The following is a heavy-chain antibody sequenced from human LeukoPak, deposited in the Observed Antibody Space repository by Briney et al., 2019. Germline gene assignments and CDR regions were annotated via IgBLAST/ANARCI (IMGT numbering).Heavy chain of an antibody. CDR3: ARDRSVLLWFGELSPPSFDI. Sequence: PGGSLRLSCAASGFTFSSYSMNWVRQAPGKGLEWVSSISSSSSYIYYADSVKGRFTISRDNAKNSLYLQMNSLRAEDTAVYYCARDRSVLLWFGELSPPSFDIRGQGTMVTVSS. CDR2: ISSSSSYI. V-gene: IGHV3-21*01. J-gene: IGHJ3*02. CDR1: GFTFSSYS. D-gene: IGHD3-10*01.